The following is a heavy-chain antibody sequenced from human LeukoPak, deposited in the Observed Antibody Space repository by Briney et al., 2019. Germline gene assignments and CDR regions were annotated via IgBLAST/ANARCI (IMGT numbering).Heavy chain of an antibody. J-gene: IGHJ4*02. V-gene: IGHV3-23*01. CDR1: GFTFANYV. Sequence: GGSLRLSCAASGFTFANYVLTWVRQAPGKGLEWVSAISGSGDSTYYADSVKGRFTISRDNSKNTLYLQMNSLRAEDTAMYYCARRAGDYSHPYDYWGQGTLVTVSS. CDR2: ISGSGDST. CDR3: ARRAGDYSHPYDY. D-gene: IGHD3-22*01.